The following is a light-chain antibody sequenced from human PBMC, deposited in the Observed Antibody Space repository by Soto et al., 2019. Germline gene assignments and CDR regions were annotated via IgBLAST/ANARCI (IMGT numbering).Light chain of an antibody. Sequence: EIVLTLSPDTLSLSPGERATLSCRASQSVSTSYLAWYQQKPGQAPRLLIYGASSRATGIPDRFSGSGSGTDFTLTISRLKPEDFAVYYCQQYDSSPLTFGGGTKVEIK. CDR3: QQYDSSPLT. CDR1: QSVSTSY. V-gene: IGKV3-20*01. CDR2: GAS. J-gene: IGKJ4*01.